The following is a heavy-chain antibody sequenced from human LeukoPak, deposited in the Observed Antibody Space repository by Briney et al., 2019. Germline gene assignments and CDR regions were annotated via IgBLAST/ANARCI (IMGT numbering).Heavy chain of an antibody. J-gene: IGHJ3*02. D-gene: IGHD3-10*01. CDR3: ARDYYHGSGSRRGAFDI. CDR2: IYNDGST. CDR1: GFTFSNYA. V-gene: IGHV3-53*01. Sequence: GGSLRLSCAASGFTFSNYAMNWVRQAPGRGLEWVSVIYNDGSTYYAASVKGRFTISRDNAKNTLYLQMNSLRAEDTAVYYCARDYYHGSGSRRGAFDIWGQGTVVTVSS.